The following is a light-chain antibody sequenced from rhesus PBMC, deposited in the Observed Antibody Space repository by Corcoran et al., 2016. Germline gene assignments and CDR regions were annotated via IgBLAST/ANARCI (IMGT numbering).Light chain of an antibody. J-gene: IGKJ2*01. CDR1: QGITNE. V-gene: IGKV1-21*01. Sequence: DIQMTQSPSSLSASVGDRVTITCRASQGITNELAWYQQKPGETPKLLSYEASSLQSGIPSRFSGSGSGTDFTLTINSLQSEDFATYYCQHYYSTPYSFGQGTKVEIK. CDR3: QHYYSTPYS. CDR2: EAS.